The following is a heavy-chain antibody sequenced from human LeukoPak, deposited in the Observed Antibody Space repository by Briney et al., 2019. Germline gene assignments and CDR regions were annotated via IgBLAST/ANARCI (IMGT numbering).Heavy chain of an antibody. D-gene: IGHD1-7*01. CDR1: GFTFSSYS. V-gene: IGHV3-21*01. Sequence: GGSLRLSCAASGFTFSSYSMNWVRQAPGKGLEWVSFISTSSSYIYYADSLKGRFTISRDNARNSLYLQMNSLRAEDTAVYYCARGDPYNWNYGAFDIWGQGTMVTVSS. J-gene: IGHJ3*02. CDR3: ARGDPYNWNYGAFDI. CDR2: ISTSSSYI.